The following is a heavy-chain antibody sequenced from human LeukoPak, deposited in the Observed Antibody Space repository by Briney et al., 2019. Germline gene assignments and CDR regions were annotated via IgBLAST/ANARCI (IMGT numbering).Heavy chain of an antibody. CDR3: ARPNRRYYDSSGYYFDY. CDR2: IYTSGST. D-gene: IGHD3-22*01. J-gene: IGHJ4*02. V-gene: IGHV4-4*07. CDR1: GGSISSYY. Sequence: PSETLSLTCTVSGGSISSYYWSWIRQPAGKGLEWIGRIYTSGSTNYNPSLKSRVTMSVDTSKNQFSLKLSSVTAADTAVYYCARPNRRYYDSSGYYFDYWGQGTLVTVSS.